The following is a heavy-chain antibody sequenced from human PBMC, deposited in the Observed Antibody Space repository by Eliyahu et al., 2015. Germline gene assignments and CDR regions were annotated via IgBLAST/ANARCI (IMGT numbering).Heavy chain of an antibody. Sequence: VQLLESGGTLVQPGGSLRLSCAASGFTFSNYAMSWVRQAPGKGLEWVSVISGSGDSTYYADSVKGRFTISRDNSKNTLYLQMNNLRAEDTAIYYCAKRGSGTPRYFDYWGQGTLVTVSS. D-gene: IGHD3-16*01. J-gene: IGHJ4*02. V-gene: IGHV3-23*01. CDR3: AKRGSGTPRYFDY. CDR1: GFTFSNYA. CDR2: ISGSGDST.